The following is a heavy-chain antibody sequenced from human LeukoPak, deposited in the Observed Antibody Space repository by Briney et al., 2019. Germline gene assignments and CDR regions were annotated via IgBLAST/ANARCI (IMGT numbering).Heavy chain of an antibody. J-gene: IGHJ5*02. CDR2: ISANNGNT. CDR1: GYTFTNYG. V-gene: IGHV1-18*01. Sequence: ASVKVSCKASGYTFTNYGFSWVRQAPGQGLEWMGWISANNGNTNYAQKLQGRVTMTTDTSTSTAYMELRSLRSDDTAVYYCARSGSYYYDSSGYYWFDPWGQGTLVTVSS. D-gene: IGHD3-22*01. CDR3: ARSGSYYYDSSGYYWFDP.